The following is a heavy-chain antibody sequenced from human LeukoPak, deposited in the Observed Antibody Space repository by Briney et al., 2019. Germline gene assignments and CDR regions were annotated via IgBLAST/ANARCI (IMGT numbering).Heavy chain of an antibody. D-gene: IGHD3-10*01. CDR3: ARKRYYGSGRAAFDY. CDR1: GGSISSYY. J-gene: IGHJ4*02. V-gene: IGHV4-59*08. CDR2: IYYSGST. Sequence: SETLSLTCTVSGGSISSYYWSWIRQPPGKGLEWIGYIYYSGSTNYNPSLKSRVTISVDTSKNQFSLKLSSVTAADTAVYYCARKRYYGSGRAAFDYWGQGTLVTVSS.